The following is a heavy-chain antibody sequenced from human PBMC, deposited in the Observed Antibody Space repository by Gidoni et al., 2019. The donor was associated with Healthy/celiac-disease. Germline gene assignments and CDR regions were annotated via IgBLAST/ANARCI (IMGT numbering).Heavy chain of an antibody. D-gene: IGHD3-22*01. V-gene: IGHV1-2*04. CDR3: AREDRGYYYYGMDV. Sequence: QVQLVQSGAEVKTPGASVKVSCKASGYTFTGYYMPWVRQAHGQGLEWMGWINPTSGGTNYAKKFQGWVTMTRDTSISKAYMELSRLRSDDTAVYYCAREDRGYYYYGMDVWGQGTTVTVSS. CDR1: GYTFTGYY. CDR2: INPTSGGT. J-gene: IGHJ6*02.